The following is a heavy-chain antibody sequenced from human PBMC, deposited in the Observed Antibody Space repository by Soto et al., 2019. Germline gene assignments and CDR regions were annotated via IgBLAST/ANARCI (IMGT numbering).Heavy chain of an antibody. CDR2: INQDGSEK. Sequence: EVQLVESGGGLVQPGGSLRLSCAASGFSFSSYWMFWARQVPGKGLEWLAKINQDGSEKNYVDSVRGRFTISRDNAKSSVYLQLGSLRAEDTAVYFCSRLSRGAPGGSCWGQGTMVTVSS. D-gene: IGHD2-15*01. J-gene: IGHJ4*02. CDR3: SRLSRGAPGGSC. CDR1: GFSFSSYW. V-gene: IGHV3-7*03.